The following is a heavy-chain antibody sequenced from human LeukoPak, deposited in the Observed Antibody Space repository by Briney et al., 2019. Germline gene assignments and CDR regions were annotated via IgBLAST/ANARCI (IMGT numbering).Heavy chain of an antibody. V-gene: IGHV3-23*01. CDR2: ISGSGGGT. J-gene: IGHJ6*02. D-gene: IGHD4-11*01. CDR3: ARVETTYYYYGMDV. Sequence: GGSLRLSCEASGVTFSSYVMSWVRQAPGKGPEWVSGISGSGGGTYYADSVKGRFTISRHNSKNTLYLQMDSLRAEDTAVYYCARVETTYYYYGMDVWGQGTTVTVSS. CDR1: GVTFSSYV.